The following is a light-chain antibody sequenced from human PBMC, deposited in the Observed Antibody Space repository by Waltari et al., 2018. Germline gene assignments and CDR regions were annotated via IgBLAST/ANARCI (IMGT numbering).Light chain of an antibody. V-gene: IGKV1-5*01. CDR3: QQYYTYSLWA. CDR2: HAS. CDR1: GSIGTS. J-gene: IGKJ1*01. Sequence: DIQMTQSPSTLSASVGDRVTFTCRASGSIGTSFAWYQQKSGQAPKLLIYHASTLEGGVPSRFSGSGSGTDFTLTISSLQPDDFATYFCQQYYTYSLWAFGQGTKVETK.